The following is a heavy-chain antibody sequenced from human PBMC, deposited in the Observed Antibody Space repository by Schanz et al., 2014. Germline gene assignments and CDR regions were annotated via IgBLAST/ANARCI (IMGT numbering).Heavy chain of an antibody. J-gene: IGHJ6*02. CDR3: ARGGRTTYNYYYGMDV. V-gene: IGHV4-30-4*07. CDR2: IYYSGST. CDR1: GGSISSGGYS. Sequence: QVQLQESGPGLVKPSQTLSLTCAVSGGSISSGGYSWNWIRQPPGKGLEWIVYIYYSGSTYYNPSLKGGVPISVDTPKNQFSLKLSSVTAADTAVYYCARGGRTTYNYYYGMDVWGQGTLVTVSS. D-gene: IGHD1-1*01.